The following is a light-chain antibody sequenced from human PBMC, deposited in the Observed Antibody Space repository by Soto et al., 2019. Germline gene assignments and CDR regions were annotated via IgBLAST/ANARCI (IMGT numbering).Light chain of an antibody. Sequence: EIVLTQSPATLSLSPGERATLSCRASQGIGSYLAWYQQKPGQAPRLLIYDASDRATGIPARFSGSGSGTDFTLTISSLEPDDFAVYYCHQRSNWPPITFGQGTRLEIK. CDR1: QGIGSY. CDR3: HQRSNWPPIT. J-gene: IGKJ5*01. V-gene: IGKV3-11*01. CDR2: DAS.